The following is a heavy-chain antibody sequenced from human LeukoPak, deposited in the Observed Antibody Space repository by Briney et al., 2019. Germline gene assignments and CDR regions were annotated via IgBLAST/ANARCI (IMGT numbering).Heavy chain of an antibody. CDR2: IIPILGIA. CDR1: GGTFSSYA. Sequence: SVKVSCKASGGTFSSYAISWVRQAPGQGLEWMGRIIPILGIANYAQKFQGRVTMTRDTSTRTAYMELRDLRVDDTAIYYCATQWELRHWGQGTLVSVSS. J-gene: IGHJ4*02. V-gene: IGHV1-69*04. D-gene: IGHD1-26*01. CDR3: ATQWELRH.